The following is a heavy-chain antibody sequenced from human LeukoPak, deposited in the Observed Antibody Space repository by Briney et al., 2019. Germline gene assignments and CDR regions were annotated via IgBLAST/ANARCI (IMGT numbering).Heavy chain of an antibody. Sequence: GGSLRLSCAASGFTFSSYGMHWVRQAPGKGLEWVAVISYDGSNKYYADSVKGRFTISRDNSKNTLYLQMNSLRAEDTAVYYCARPLRYFDWAYDPWGQGTLVTASS. CDR2: ISYDGSNK. CDR3: ARPLRYFDWAYDP. J-gene: IGHJ5*02. V-gene: IGHV3-30*03. CDR1: GFTFSSYG. D-gene: IGHD3-9*01.